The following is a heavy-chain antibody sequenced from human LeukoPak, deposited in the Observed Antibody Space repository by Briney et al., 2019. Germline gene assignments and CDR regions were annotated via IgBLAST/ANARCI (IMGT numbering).Heavy chain of an antibody. J-gene: IGHJ4*02. D-gene: IGHD6-6*01. CDR1: VYTFTDYY. CDR2: INPHSGGT. V-gene: IGHV1-2*02. CDR3: ARDSSYSSSLYYFEY. Sequence: ASVKVSCKASVYTFTDYYMHWVRQARGQGLEWMGWINPHSGGTNYAQKFQGRVTMTRDTSISTVYMEVSRLRSDDTAVYYCARDSSYSSSLYYFEYWGQGTLVTVSS.